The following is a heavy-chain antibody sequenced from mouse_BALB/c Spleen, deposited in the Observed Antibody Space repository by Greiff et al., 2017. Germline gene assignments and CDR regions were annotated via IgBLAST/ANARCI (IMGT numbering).Heavy chain of an antibody. CDR3: AREWDYDGFAY. Sequence: VQLQQSGPGLVAPSQSLSITCTVSGFSLTGYGVNWVRQPPGKGLEWLGMIWGDGSTDYNSALKSRLSISKDNSKSQVFLKMNSLQTDDTARYYCAREWDYDGFAYWGQGTLVTVSA. CDR1: GFSLTGYG. CDR2: IWGDGST. D-gene: IGHD2-4*01. V-gene: IGHV2-6-7*01. J-gene: IGHJ3*01.